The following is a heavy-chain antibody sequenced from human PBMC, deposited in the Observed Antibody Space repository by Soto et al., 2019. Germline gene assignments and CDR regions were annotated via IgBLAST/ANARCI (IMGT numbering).Heavy chain of an antibody. J-gene: IGHJ6*02. V-gene: IGHV4-34*01. D-gene: IGHD3-3*01. CDR3: AGTPSPTYDFWSGYRGDGMDV. CDR1: GGSFSGYY. Sequence: PSETLSLTCAVYGGSFSGYYWSWIRQPPGKGLEWIGEINHSGSTNYNPSLKSRVTISVDTSKNQFSLKLSSVTAADTAVYYCAGTPSPTYDFWSGYRGDGMDVCGQRTTVTVSS. CDR2: INHSGST.